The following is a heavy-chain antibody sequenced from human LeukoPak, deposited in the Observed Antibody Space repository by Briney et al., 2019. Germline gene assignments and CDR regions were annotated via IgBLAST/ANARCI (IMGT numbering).Heavy chain of an antibody. D-gene: IGHD3-22*01. CDR3: ARDASHFDSSGYFHNYYYGMDV. CDR1: GFTLSSHP. CDR2: IGNDGRMM. Sequence: GASLRLSCAASGFTLSSHPMNWVRQAPGKGLEWVSYIGNDGRMMYYADSVKGRFTISRDSAKNSLYLQMNSLGADDTAVYYCARDASHFDSSGYFHNYYYGMDVWGQGTTVTVSS. J-gene: IGHJ6*02. V-gene: IGHV3-48*03.